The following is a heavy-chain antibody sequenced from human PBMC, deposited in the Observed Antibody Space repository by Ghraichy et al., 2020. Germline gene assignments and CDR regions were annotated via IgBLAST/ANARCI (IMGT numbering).Heavy chain of an antibody. CDR1: GGSISSGGYS. CDR3: ARGGDYEYNWFDP. CDR2: IYHSGST. D-gene: IGHD4-17*01. J-gene: IGHJ5*02. Sequence: SQTLSLTCAVSGGSISSGGYSWSWIRQPPGKGLEWIGYIYHSGSTYYNPSLKSRVTMSVDRSKNQFSLKLNSVTAADTAVYYCARGGDYEYNWFDPWGQGILFTV. V-gene: IGHV4-30-2*01.